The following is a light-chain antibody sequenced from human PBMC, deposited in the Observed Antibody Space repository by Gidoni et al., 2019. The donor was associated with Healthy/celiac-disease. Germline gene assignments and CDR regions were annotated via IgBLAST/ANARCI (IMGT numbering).Light chain of an antibody. CDR3: QQYYSTPYT. CDR2: WAS. CDR1: QSVLYSSNNKTY. Sequence: DIVMTQSPDSLAVSLGARATINCKSSQSVLYSSNNKTYLAWYQQKPGQPHKLLIYWASTRESGVRDRFSGSGCGTDFSVNISSLQAEDVAVDYCQQYYSTPYTFGQGTKLEIK. J-gene: IGKJ2*01. V-gene: IGKV4-1*01.